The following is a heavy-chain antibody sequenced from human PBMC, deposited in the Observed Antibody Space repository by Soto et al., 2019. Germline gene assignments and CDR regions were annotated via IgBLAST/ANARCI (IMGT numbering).Heavy chain of an antibody. D-gene: IGHD4-17*01. Sequence: PSETLSLTCTVSGGSISSYYWSWIRQPPGKGLEWIGYIYYSGSTNYNPSLKSRVTISVDTSKNQFSLKLSSVTAADTAVYYCARYNGDYGVYFDYWGQGTLVTVSS. CDR3: ARYNGDYGVYFDY. V-gene: IGHV4-59*01. J-gene: IGHJ4*02. CDR1: GGSISSYY. CDR2: IYYSGST.